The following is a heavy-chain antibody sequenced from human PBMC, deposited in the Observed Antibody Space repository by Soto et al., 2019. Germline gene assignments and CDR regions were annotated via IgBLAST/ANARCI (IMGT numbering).Heavy chain of an antibody. Sequence: GASVKVSCKASGGTFSSYAISWVRQAPGQGLEWMGGIIPIFGTANYAQKFQGRVTITADESTSTAYMELSSLRSEDTAVYYCASFQRWLQFSQYYYYGMDVWGQGTTVSLL. CDR1: GGTFSSYA. CDR2: IIPIFGTA. V-gene: IGHV1-69*13. CDR3: ASFQRWLQFSQYYYYGMDV. D-gene: IGHD5-12*01. J-gene: IGHJ6*02.